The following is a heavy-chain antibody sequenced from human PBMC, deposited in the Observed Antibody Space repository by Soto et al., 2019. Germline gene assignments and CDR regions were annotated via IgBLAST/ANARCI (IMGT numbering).Heavy chain of an antibody. Sequence: QLQVQESGPGLVKPSETLSLTCSVSGGSISSSSYSWVWIRQPPGKGLEWIGNIYYFGRTHYNPSLQSRVTISVDTSKNQVVLKLRSVTAADTAVYHCASGNSTIPPGQWGQGTLVTVSS. D-gene: IGHD2-15*01. J-gene: IGHJ4*02. V-gene: IGHV4-39*01. CDR3: ASGNSTIPPGQ. CDR1: GGSISSSSYS. CDR2: IYYFGRT.